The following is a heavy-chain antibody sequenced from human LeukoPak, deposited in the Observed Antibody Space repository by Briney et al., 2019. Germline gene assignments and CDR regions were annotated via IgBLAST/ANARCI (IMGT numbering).Heavy chain of an antibody. J-gene: IGHJ6*04. V-gene: IGHV1-46*01. CDR3: ARDEHHMLVLDV. Sequence: ASVKVSCKASGYTFTSYYMHWVRQAPGQGLEWMGIINPSGGSTSYAQKFQGRVTMTRDMSTSTVYMELSSLRSEDTAVYYCARDEHHMLVLDVWGKGTTVTVSS. CDR2: INPSGGST. CDR1: GYTFTSYY. D-gene: IGHD5/OR15-5a*01.